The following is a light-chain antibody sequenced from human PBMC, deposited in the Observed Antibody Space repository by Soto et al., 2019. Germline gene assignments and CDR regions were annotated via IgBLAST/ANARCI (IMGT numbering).Light chain of an antibody. V-gene: IGKV3-20*01. CDR1: QSVSSY. J-gene: IGKJ5*01. CDR2: GTS. Sequence: EIVLTQSPVTLSLSPGERATLSCRASQSVSSYLAWYQQRPGQAPRLPIYGTSSRATGIPDRFSGSGSGTDFTLTISRLEPEDFAVYYCQQYGSSITFGQGTRLEIK. CDR3: QQYGSSIT.